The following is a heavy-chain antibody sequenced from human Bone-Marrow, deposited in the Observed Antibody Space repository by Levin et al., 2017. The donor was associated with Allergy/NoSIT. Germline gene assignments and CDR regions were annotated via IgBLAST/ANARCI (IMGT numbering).Heavy chain of an antibody. CDR3: AGGPNYFDY. CDR1: GFTLSSYW. J-gene: IGHJ4*02. V-gene: IGHV3-7*04. Sequence: PGGSLRLSCAASGFTLSSYWMSWVRQAPGKGLEWVANINQDGSEKYYVDSVKGRCTISRDNAKKSLYLQMNSLRAEDTAVYYCAGGPNYFDYWGQGTLVIVSS. CDR2: INQDGSEK.